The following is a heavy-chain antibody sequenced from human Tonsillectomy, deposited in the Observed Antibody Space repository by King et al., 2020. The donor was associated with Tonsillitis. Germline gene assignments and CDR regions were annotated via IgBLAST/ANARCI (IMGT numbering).Heavy chain of an antibody. CDR2: IIPILDTA. Sequence: QLVQSGAEVRKPGSSVKVSCKASGGTFSSYAISWVRQAPGQGLEWMGGIIPILDTANYAQKFQVRVTITADDSTSTAYMELSSLKSEDTAVYYCASADYGGNSLYFYSWGQGTLVTVSS. CDR1: GGTFSSYA. J-gene: IGHJ4*02. D-gene: IGHD4-23*01. V-gene: IGHV1-69*01. CDR3: ASADYGGNSLYFYS.